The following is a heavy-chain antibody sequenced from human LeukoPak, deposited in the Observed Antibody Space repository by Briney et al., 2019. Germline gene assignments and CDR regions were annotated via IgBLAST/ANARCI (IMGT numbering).Heavy chain of an antibody. CDR3: AGGRYSSGWYSSPDY. D-gene: IGHD6-19*01. CDR2: ICKSGDYI. CDR1: GFTFSDYY. Sequence: GGSLRLSCAASGFTFSDYYMSWFRQAPGKGLEWVSYICKSGDYIYYADSVKGRFTISRDNAKNSLYLQMNSLRGEDTAVYYCAGGRYSSGWYSSPDYWAQRTRVTVSS. V-gene: IGHV3-11*01. J-gene: IGHJ4*02.